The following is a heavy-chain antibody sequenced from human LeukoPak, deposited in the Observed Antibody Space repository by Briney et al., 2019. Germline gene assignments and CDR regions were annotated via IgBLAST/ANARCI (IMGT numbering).Heavy chain of an antibody. V-gene: IGHV4-39*07. CDR2: IYYSGST. CDR1: GGSISGSSYY. D-gene: IGHD4-17*01. CDR3: ASLTVTPLGYYYGMDV. Sequence: KASETLSLTCTVSGGSISGSSYYWGWTRQPPGKGLEWIGSIYYSGSTNYNPSLKSRVTISVDTSKNQFSLKLSSVTAADTAVYYCASLTVTPLGYYYGMDVWGQGTTVTVS. J-gene: IGHJ6*02.